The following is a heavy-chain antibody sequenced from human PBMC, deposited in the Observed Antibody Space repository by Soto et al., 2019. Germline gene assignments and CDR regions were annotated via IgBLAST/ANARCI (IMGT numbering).Heavy chain of an antibody. V-gene: IGHV3-15*01. CDR3: TTGLSNGYYNFDY. CDR2: VKGEADGGTT. CDR1: GFTFSNAW. J-gene: IGHJ4*02. D-gene: IGHD3-22*01. Sequence: GGSLRLSCAASGFTFSNAWMSWFRQAPGKGLEWVGRVKGEADGGTTDYAAPVKGRITISRDHSKDTLYLQMNSLKTEDTAVYYCTTGLSNGYYNFDYWGQGTPVTVSS.